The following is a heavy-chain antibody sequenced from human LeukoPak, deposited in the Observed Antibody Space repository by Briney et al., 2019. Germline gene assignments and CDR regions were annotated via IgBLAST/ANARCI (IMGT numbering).Heavy chain of an antibody. J-gene: IGHJ4*02. CDR3: ARVPTWGSYRNYYFDY. Sequence: PSETLSLTCTVSGASISSGSYYWSWIRQPAGKGLEWIGRIYISGSTNYNPSLKSRVTISVDTSKNQFSLKLNSVTAADTAVYYCARVPTWGSYRNYYFDYWGQGTLVTVSS. CDR2: IYISGST. CDR1: GASISSGSYY. D-gene: IGHD3-16*02. V-gene: IGHV4-61*02.